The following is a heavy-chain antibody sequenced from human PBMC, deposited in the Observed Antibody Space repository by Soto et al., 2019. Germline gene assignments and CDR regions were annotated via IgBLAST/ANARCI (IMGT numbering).Heavy chain of an antibody. D-gene: IGHD3-10*01. CDR1: GYSFTSYG. CDR2: ISAYNRNA. Sequence: ASVKVSCKAAGYSFTSYGISWVRQAPGQGLEWMGWISAYNRNANYAQNLRDRVTMTTDTSTSTAYMELRSLRSDDTAVYFCARGQRSQAHPYYYYGLDVWGLGTAVTVSS. J-gene: IGHJ6*02. CDR3: ARGQRSQAHPYYYYGLDV. V-gene: IGHV1-18*04.